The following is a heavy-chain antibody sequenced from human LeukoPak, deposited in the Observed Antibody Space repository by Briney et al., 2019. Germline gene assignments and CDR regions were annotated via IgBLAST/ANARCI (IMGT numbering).Heavy chain of an antibody. J-gene: IGHJ6*03. Sequence: SETLSLTCNVSGGSISSYYWNWIRQPAGKGLEWIGRIYTSENTNYNPSLKSRVTMSVDTSKNQFSLKLSSVTAADTAVYYCARGLSSDYMDVWGKGTTVTVSS. D-gene: IGHD5/OR15-5a*01. V-gene: IGHV4-4*07. CDR3: ARGLSSDYMDV. CDR2: IYTSENT. CDR1: GGSISSYY.